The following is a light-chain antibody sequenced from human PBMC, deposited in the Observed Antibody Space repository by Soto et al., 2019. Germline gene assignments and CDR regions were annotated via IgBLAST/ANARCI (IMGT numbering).Light chain of an antibody. J-gene: IGKJ4*01. V-gene: IGKV3-11*01. CDR3: QQRADGPLT. CDR1: QSVGTI. Sequence: EIVLTQSPATLSLSPGERATLSCRASQSVGTILAWYQQKPGQAPRLLIYEASNRDAGIPARFSGSGSGTDFTLAISSLEPEDFAVYYCQQRADGPLTFGGGTKVEIK. CDR2: EAS.